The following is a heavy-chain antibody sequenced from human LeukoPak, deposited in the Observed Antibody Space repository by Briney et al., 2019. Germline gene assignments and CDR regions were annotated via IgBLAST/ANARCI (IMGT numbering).Heavy chain of an antibody. CDR1: GHTFTGYY. V-gene: IGHV1-2*02. CDR2: INPNSGGT. CDR3: VCTSCTNWFDP. D-gene: IGHD2-2*01. Sequence: ASVTVSCKASGHTFTGYYMHWVRQAPGQGLEWTGWINPNSGGTNYAQKFQGRVTMTRDTSISTAYMELSRPRSDDTAVYYCVCTSCTNWFDPWGQGTLVTVSS. J-gene: IGHJ5*02.